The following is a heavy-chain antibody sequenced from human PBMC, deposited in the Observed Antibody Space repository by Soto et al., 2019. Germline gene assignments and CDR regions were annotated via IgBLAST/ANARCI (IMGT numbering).Heavy chain of an antibody. D-gene: IGHD3-3*01. Sequence: GASVKVSCKASGFTFTSSAMQWVRQARGQRLEWIGWIVVGSGNTNYAQKLQGRVTMTTDTSTSTAYMELRSLRSDDTAVYYCARDWGPQGEGYYDFWSGLINWFDPWGQGTLVTVSS. V-gene: IGHV1-58*02. J-gene: IGHJ5*02. CDR3: ARDWGPQGEGYYDFWSGLINWFDP. CDR1: GFTFTSSA. CDR2: IVVGSGNT.